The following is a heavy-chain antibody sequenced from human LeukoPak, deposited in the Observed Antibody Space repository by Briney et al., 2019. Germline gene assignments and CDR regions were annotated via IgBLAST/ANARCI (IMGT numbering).Heavy chain of an antibody. J-gene: IGHJ5*02. D-gene: IGHD6-13*01. CDR2: ISYDGSNK. Sequence: GGSLRLSCAASGFTFSSYAMHWVRQAPGKGLEWVAVISYDGSNKYYADSVRGRFTISRDNSENTLYLELNSLRDEDTAMYHCAKKGTSWSPRFDPWGQGILVTVSS. CDR3: AKKGTSWSPRFDP. V-gene: IGHV3-30-3*02. CDR1: GFTFSSYA.